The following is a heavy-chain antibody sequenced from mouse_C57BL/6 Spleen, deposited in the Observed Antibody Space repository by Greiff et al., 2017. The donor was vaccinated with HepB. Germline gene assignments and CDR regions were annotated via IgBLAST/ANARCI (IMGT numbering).Heavy chain of an antibody. Sequence: DVMLVESGGGLVKPGGSLKLSCAASGFTFSDYGMHWVRQAPEKGLEWVAYISSGSSTIYYADTVKGRFTISRDKAKNTLFLQMTSLRSEDTAMYYCARRLRGDYWGQGTSVTVSS. J-gene: IGHJ4*01. CDR2: ISSGSSTI. D-gene: IGHD1-1*01. CDR3: ARRLRGDY. V-gene: IGHV5-17*01. CDR1: GFTFSDYG.